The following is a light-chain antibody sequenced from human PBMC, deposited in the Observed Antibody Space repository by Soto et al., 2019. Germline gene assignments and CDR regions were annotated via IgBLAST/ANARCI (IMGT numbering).Light chain of an antibody. J-gene: IGKJ4*01. CDR3: HQYGTLPLT. CDR1: QSVTSDF. CDR2: GAS. Sequence: IVLTQSPGTLSLSPGERATLSCRASQSVTSDFLAWYQQTPGQATRLLIYGASTRATGIPERFSGSGSGTDFTFTISRLEPADLGVYYCHQYGTLPLTFGGGTKVEI. V-gene: IGKV3-20*01.